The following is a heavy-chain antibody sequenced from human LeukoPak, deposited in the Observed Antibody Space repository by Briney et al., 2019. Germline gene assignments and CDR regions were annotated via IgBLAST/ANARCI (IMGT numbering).Heavy chain of an antibody. CDR3: ARGGDIVVVVAQGDYTDV. D-gene: IGHD2-15*01. CDR2: ISSTSSYI. V-gene: IGHV3-21*01. J-gene: IGHJ6*03. Sequence: PGGSLRLSCAASGFTFSSYSMNWVRQAPGKGLEWVSSISSTSSYIYYADSVKGRFTISRDNAKNSLFLQMNSLRAEDTAVYYCARGGDIVVVVAQGDYTDVWGKGTTVTVSS. CDR1: GFTFSSYS.